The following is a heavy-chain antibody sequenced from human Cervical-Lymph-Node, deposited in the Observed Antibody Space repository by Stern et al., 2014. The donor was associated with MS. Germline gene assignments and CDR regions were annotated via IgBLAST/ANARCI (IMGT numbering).Heavy chain of an antibody. CDR1: GGSITNRDY. D-gene: IGHD4-11*01. CDR2: VYYRGIT. CDR3: ARGVTAVTNYVPNWCFDL. V-gene: IGHV4-39*02. J-gene: IGHJ2*01. Sequence: QLQLQESGPGLVKPSETLSLTCTVSGGSITNRDYWGWIRQSPGKGLEWIGSVYYRGITYYRPSLKSRATLSIATSQNHFSPKVASVTATDTAVYFCARGVTAVTNYVPNWCFDLWGRGTLVTVSS.